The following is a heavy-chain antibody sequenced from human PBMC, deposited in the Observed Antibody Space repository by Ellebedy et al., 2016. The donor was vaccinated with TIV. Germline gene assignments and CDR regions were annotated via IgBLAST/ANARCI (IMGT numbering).Heavy chain of an antibody. D-gene: IGHD6-19*01. CDR3: ARSVDGSGWYVNY. J-gene: IGHJ4*02. Sequence: ASVKVSCKASVGTFSSYAISWVRQAPGQGLEWMGGIIPIFGTANYAQQFQGRVTITADESTSTAYMELSSLRSEDTAVYDCARSVDGSGWYVNYWGQGTLVTVSS. CDR1: VGTFSSYA. V-gene: IGHV1-69*13. CDR2: IIPIFGTA.